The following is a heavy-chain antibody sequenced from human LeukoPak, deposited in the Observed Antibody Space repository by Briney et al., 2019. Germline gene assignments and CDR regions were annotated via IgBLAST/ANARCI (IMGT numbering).Heavy chain of an antibody. Sequence: ASVKVSCKASGYTFTSYYMHWVRQAPGQGLEWMGIINPSGGSTSYAQKFQGRVTMTRDTSTSTVYMELSRLRSDDTAVYYCARPPVDTAMGFDYWGQGTLVTVSS. CDR1: GYTFTSYY. CDR3: ARPPVDTAMGFDY. CDR2: INPSGGST. J-gene: IGHJ4*02. V-gene: IGHV1-46*01. D-gene: IGHD5-18*01.